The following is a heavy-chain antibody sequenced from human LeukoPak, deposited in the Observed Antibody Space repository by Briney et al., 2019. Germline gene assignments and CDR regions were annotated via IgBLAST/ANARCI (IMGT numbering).Heavy chain of an antibody. D-gene: IGHD6-13*01. Sequence: KPSETLSLTCTVSGVSISSHYWNWIRQPPGKGLEWNGYIYSSGSTKYNPSLKSRVTISVDRSKNQFSLMLTSVTAADTAVYYCARGGGLAAVDSWGQGTLVTVSS. CDR1: GVSISSHY. V-gene: IGHV4-59*11. CDR2: IYSSGST. J-gene: IGHJ4*02. CDR3: ARGGGLAAVDS.